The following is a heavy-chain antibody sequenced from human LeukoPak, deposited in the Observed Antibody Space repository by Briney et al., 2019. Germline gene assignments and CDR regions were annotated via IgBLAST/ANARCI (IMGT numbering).Heavy chain of an antibody. CDR1: GFRFSNYD. V-gene: IGHV3-23*01. CDR3: AKDRLRYTL. D-gene: IGHD4-17*01. Sequence: PGGSLRLSCAASGFRFSNYDMSWVRQAPGKGLEWVSAISASGGSTYYADSVKGRFTISRSNSKNTLYLQMNSLRAEDTAEYYCAKDRLRYTLWGQGTLVTVSS. CDR2: ISASGGST. J-gene: IGHJ4*02.